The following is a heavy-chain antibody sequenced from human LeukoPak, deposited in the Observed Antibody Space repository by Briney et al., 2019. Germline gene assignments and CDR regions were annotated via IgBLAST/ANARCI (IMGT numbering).Heavy chain of an antibody. V-gene: IGHV3-7*03. D-gene: IGHD2-15*01. Sequence: GSLRLSCAASGFTFSRHWMYWVRQAPGKGLEWVANIKQDGSAKPYVDSVKGRFTISRDNAKNSLFLQMNSLRAEDTAVYYCARDNGWSADFWGQGTLVTVSS. CDR2: IKQDGSAK. J-gene: IGHJ4*02. CDR1: GFTFSRHW. CDR3: ARDNGWSADF.